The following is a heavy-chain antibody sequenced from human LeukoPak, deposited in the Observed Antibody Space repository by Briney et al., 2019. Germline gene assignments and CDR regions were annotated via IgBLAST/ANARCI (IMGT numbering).Heavy chain of an antibody. D-gene: IGHD6-13*01. CDR1: GYTFTSCG. Sequence: GASVKVSCKASGYTFTSCGISWVRQAPGQGLEWMGWISAYNGNTNYSQNLQGRVTMTTDTSTSTAYMELRSLRSDDTAVYYCASGQTYSSSWQGDYYYGMDVWGQGTTVTVSS. CDR2: ISAYNGNT. J-gene: IGHJ6*02. V-gene: IGHV1-18*01. CDR3: ASGQTYSSSWQGDYYYGMDV.